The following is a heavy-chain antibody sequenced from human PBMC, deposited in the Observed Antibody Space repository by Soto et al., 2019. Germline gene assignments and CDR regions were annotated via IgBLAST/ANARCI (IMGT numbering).Heavy chain of an antibody. CDR1: GFTFSSYS. CDR3: ASDPFYYYDSSGYPHWFDP. V-gene: IGHV3-21*01. Sequence: GWSLRLSCAASGFTFSSYSMNWVRQAPGKGLEWVSSISSSSYIYYADSVKGRFTISRDNAKNSLYLQMNSRRAEDTAVYYCASDPFYYYDSSGYPHWFDPWGQGTLVAASS. J-gene: IGHJ5*02. D-gene: IGHD3-22*01. CDR2: ISSSSYI.